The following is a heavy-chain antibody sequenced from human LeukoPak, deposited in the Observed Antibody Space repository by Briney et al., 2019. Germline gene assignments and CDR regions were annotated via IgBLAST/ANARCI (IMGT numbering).Heavy chain of an antibody. V-gene: IGHV1-69*02. Sequence: GASVKVSCKASGGTFSSYTISWVRQAPGQWLEWMGRIIPILGIANYAQKFQGRVTITADKSTSTAYMELSSLRSEDTAVYYCARSGNSGYCSSTSCYTWWFDPWGQGTLVTVSS. J-gene: IGHJ5*02. CDR2: IIPILGIA. CDR3: ARSGNSGYCSSTSCYTWWFDP. D-gene: IGHD2-2*02. CDR1: GGTFSSYT.